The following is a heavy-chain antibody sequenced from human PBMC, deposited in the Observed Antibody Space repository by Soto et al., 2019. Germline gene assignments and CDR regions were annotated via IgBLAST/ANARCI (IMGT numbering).Heavy chain of an antibody. D-gene: IGHD1-26*01. CDR3: AMSSWSYLRVHYYYGLDV. CDR2: IIPIFGTA. Sequence: QVQLVQSGAEVTKPGSSVKVSCKASGGTFSSYAISWVRQDPGQGLEWMGGIIPIFGTANYAQKFQGRVTITADESMSTGYMGLSSLRSEDTAVYYCAMSSWSYLRVHYYYGLDVWGEGSTVTVSS. J-gene: IGHJ6*04. CDR1: GGTFSSYA. V-gene: IGHV1-69*01.